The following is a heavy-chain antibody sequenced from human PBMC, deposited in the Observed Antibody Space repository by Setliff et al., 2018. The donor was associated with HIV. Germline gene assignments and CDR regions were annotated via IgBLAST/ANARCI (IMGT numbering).Heavy chain of an antibody. CDR3: AKRTFGSGRFDP. D-gene: IGHD3-16*01. J-gene: IGHJ5*02. Sequence: PGESLKISCKGFGYSFTSYLIAWVRQTPGKGLEWMGNIHPRDSDTRYSPSFQGQVTLSVDKSISTAYLQWSSLKASDTAVYYCAKRTFGSGRFDPWGQGTLVTVSS. CDR1: GYSFTSYL. V-gene: IGHV5-51*01. CDR2: IHPRDSDT.